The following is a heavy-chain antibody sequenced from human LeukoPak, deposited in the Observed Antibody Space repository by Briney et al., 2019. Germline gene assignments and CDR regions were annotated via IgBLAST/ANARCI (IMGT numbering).Heavy chain of an antibody. CDR1: GGSISSYY. J-gene: IGHJ4*02. CDR2: IYTSGST. D-gene: IGHD2-15*01. CDR3: ARGRVAYSANYFDY. Sequence: SETLSLTCTVSGGSISSYYWSWIRQPAGEGLEWIGRIYTSGSTNYNPSLKSRVTISVDTSTNQFSLRLRSLTAADTAVYYCARGRVAYSANYFDYWGQGTLVTVSS. V-gene: IGHV4-4*07.